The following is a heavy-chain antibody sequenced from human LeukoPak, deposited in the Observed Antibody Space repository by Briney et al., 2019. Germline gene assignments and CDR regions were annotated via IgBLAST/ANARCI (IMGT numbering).Heavy chain of an antibody. J-gene: IGHJ4*02. CDR3: ARLGIITAAGSNDY. V-gene: IGHV3-21*04. Sequence: TGGSRRLSCAASGFTFSSYSMNWIRQPPGKGLEWVSSIISSSSSMYYADSVKGRFTVSRDNAKNSLYLQMNNLRAEDTAVYYCARLGIITAAGSNDYWGQGTLVTVSS. CDR2: IISSSSSM. D-gene: IGHD6-13*01. CDR1: GFTFSSYS.